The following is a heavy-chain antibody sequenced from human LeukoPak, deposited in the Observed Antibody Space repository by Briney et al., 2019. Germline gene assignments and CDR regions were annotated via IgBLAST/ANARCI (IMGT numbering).Heavy chain of an antibody. CDR3: ARAEEYSYGLDY. J-gene: IGHJ4*02. D-gene: IGHD5-18*01. Sequence: ASVKASRKASGGTFSSYAISWVRQAPGQGLEWMGGIIPIFGTANYAQKFQGRVTITADESTSTAYMELSSLRSEDTAVYYCARAEEYSYGLDYWGQGTLVTVSS. CDR2: IIPIFGTA. V-gene: IGHV1-69*13. CDR1: GGTFSSYA.